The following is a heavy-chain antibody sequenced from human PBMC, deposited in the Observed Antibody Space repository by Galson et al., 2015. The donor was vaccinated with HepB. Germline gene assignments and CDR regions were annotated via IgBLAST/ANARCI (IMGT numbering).Heavy chain of an antibody. J-gene: IGHJ3*02. CDR2: IYYSGNT. D-gene: IGHD3-3*01. CDR3: ARQTRIAIFGDAFDI. Sequence: SETLSLTCTVSGGSISSSSYYWGWIRQPPGKGLEWIGSIYYSGNTYFNPSLKSRVTISVDTSKNQFYLNLTSVTAADTTVHYCARQTRIAIFGDAFDIWGQGTMVTVSS. V-gene: IGHV4-39*01. CDR1: GGSISSSSYY.